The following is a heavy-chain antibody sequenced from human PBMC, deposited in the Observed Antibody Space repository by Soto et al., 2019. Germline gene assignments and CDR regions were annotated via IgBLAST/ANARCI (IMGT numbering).Heavy chain of an antibody. CDR2: IYYSGST. CDR1: GGSISSYY. D-gene: IGHD6-6*01. J-gene: IGHJ6*02. CDR3: AKEGRSSFRFSEYYYGVDV. Sequence: SSETLSLTCTVSGGSISSYYWTWIRQPPGKGLEWIGYIYYSGSTSYNPSLKSRVTISADTSKNQFSLKLSSVTTADTAVYYCAKEGRSSFRFSEYYYGVDVWGQGTTVTVSS. V-gene: IGHV4-59*01.